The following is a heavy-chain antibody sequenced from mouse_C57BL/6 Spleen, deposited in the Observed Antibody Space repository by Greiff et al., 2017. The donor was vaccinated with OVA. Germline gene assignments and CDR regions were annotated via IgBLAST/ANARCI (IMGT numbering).Heavy chain of an antibody. V-gene: IGHV14-4*01. CDR2: IDPENGDT. CDR1: GFNIKDDY. D-gene: IGHD1-1*01. Sequence: VQLKESGAELVRPGASVKLSCTASGFNIKDDYMHWVKQRPEQGLEWIGWIDPENGDTEYASKFQGKATITADTSSNTAYLQLSSLTSEDTAVYYCTIAGSSQYWYFDVWGTGTTVTVSS. J-gene: IGHJ1*03. CDR3: TIAGSSQYWYFDV.